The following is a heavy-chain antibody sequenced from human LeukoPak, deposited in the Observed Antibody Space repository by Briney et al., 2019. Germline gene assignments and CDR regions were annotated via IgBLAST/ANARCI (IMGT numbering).Heavy chain of an antibody. CDR3: ARGARLATYYFDY. Sequence: PSETLSLTCTVSGGSISSYYWSWIRQPPGKGLEWIGYIYYSGSTNYNPSLKSRVTISVDTSKNQFSLKLSSVTAAGTAVYYCARGARLATYYFDYWGQGTLVTVSS. V-gene: IGHV4-59*01. CDR1: GGSISSYY. CDR2: IYYSGST. J-gene: IGHJ4*02. D-gene: IGHD5-12*01.